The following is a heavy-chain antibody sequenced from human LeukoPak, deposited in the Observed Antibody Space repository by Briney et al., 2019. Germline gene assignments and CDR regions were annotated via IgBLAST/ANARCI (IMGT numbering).Heavy chain of an antibody. D-gene: IGHD6-19*01. CDR3: EKSIGRGWFGSSSAMNWFDP. V-gene: IGHV3-23*01. Sequence: GGSLRLSCAASGFTFSRYAMSWVRQAPGKGLEWVSAISGSGGSTYYADSVKGRFTISRDNSKNTLYLQMNSLRAEDTAVYYCEKSIGRGWFGSSSAMNWFDPWGQGTLVTASS. CDR2: ISGSGGST. J-gene: IGHJ5*02. CDR1: GFTFSRYA.